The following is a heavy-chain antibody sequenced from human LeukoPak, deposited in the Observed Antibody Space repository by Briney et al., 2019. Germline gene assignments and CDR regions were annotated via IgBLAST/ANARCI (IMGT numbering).Heavy chain of an antibody. CDR3: AKSSPPYDSSGYSFDY. V-gene: IGHV3-9*01. CDR1: RFTFSTYW. CDR2: ISWNSGSI. D-gene: IGHD3-22*01. J-gene: IGHJ4*02. Sequence: GGSLRLSCAASRFTFSTYWMHWVRQAPGKGLEWVSGISWNSGSIGYADSVKGRFTISRDNAKNSLYLQMNSLRAEDTALYYCAKSSPPYDSSGYSFDYWGQGTLVTVSS.